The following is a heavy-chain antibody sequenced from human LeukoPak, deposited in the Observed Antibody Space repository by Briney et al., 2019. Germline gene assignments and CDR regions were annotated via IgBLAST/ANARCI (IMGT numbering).Heavy chain of an antibody. CDR2: ISSSRSFT. CDR1: GFTFSDYY. V-gene: IGHV3-11*06. Sequence: PGGSLRLSCAASGFTFSDYYMSWIRQAPGKGLEWVSYISSSRSFTNYADSIKGRFTISRDNAKNSLYLQMNSLRAEDTAVYYCARVQCGSPHYFDYWGQGTLVTVSS. J-gene: IGHJ4*02. D-gene: IGHD2-21*01. CDR3: ARVQCGSPHYFDY.